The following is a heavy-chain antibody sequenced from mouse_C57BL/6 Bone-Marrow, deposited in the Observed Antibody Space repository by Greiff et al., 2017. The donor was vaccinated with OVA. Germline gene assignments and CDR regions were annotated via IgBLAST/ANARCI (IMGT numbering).Heavy chain of an antibody. D-gene: IGHD2-3*01. J-gene: IGHJ1*03. V-gene: IGHV2-5*01. CDR3: AKKYDGLDWYFDV. CDR2: IWSGGST. CDR1: GFSLNSYG. Sequence: QVQLQQSGPGLVQPSQSLSITCTVSGFSLNSYGVHWVRQSPGKGLEWLGVIWSGGSTDYNAAFMSRLSITKDNSKSQVFFKMNSLQADDTAIYYCAKKYDGLDWYFDVWGTGTTVTVSS.